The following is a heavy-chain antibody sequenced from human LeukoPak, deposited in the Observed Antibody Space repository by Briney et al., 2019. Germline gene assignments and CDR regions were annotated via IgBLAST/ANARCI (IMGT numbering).Heavy chain of an antibody. V-gene: IGHV4-59*01. CDR1: GGSISSNY. J-gene: IGHJ4*02. D-gene: IGHD1-26*01. CDR3: ARDPGLVGAKGPKFAYDV. CDR2: INYSGRT. Sequence: SETLSLTCNVSGGSISSNYWSWIRRPPGKGLEWIGYINYSGRTNYNQSFKSRVTISIDTSKNQFSLKTSSVTAADTAVYHCARDPGLVGAKGPKFAYDVRGEGTLVSVSS.